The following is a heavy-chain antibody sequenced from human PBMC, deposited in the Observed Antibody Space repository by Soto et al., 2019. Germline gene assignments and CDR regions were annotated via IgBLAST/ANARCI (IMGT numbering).Heavy chain of an antibody. Sequence: GGSLRLSCAASGFTFSDYYMSWIRQAPGKGPEWVSYISSSGSTIYYADSVKGRFTISRDNAKNSLYLQMNSLRAADTAVYYCARESVSQLGLYNYYGMDVWCQGTTVTVSS. D-gene: IGHD6-13*01. J-gene: IGHJ6*02. CDR1: GFTFSDYY. CDR3: ARESVSQLGLYNYYGMDV. CDR2: ISSSGSTI. V-gene: IGHV3-11*01.